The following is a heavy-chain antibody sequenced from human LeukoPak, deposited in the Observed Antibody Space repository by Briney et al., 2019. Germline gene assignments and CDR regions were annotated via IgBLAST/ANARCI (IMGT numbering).Heavy chain of an antibody. V-gene: IGHV3-21*01. Sequence: GGSLRLSCAVSGFTFSTYDMNWVRQAPGKGLEWVSSISSISDYIYYADSVKGRFTISRDNAKNTLYLQMNSLRAEDTAVYYCARDRGAVAGDYWGQGTLVTVSS. CDR2: ISSISDYI. J-gene: IGHJ4*02. D-gene: IGHD6-19*01. CDR1: GFTFSTYD. CDR3: ARDRGAVAGDY.